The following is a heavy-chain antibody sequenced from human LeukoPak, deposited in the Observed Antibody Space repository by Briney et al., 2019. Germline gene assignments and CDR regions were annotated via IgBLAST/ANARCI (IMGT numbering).Heavy chain of an antibody. Sequence: GESLKISCKGSGYSFTSYWIGWVRQMPGKGLEWIGIIYPGDSDTRYSPPFQGQVTIPADKSISTAYLQWSSLKASDTAMYYCARQGYGGNSEFDYWGQGTPVTVSS. CDR2: IYPGDSDT. J-gene: IGHJ4*02. CDR1: GYSFTSYW. CDR3: ARQGYGGNSEFDY. D-gene: IGHD4-23*01. V-gene: IGHV5-51*01.